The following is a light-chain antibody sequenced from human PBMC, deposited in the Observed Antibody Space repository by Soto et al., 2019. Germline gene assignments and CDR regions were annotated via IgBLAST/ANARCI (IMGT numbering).Light chain of an antibody. CDR1: QSVRSY. V-gene: IGKV3-11*01. CDR3: QQRSSWPKT. J-gene: IGKJ1*01. CDR2: DAS. Sequence: EIVLTQSPATLSLSPAERATLSCRASQSVRSYLAWYQQKPGQAPRRLIYDASSRATGIPARFSGSGSGTDFTLTISSLEPEDFAVYYCQQRSSWPKTFGQGTKVDIK.